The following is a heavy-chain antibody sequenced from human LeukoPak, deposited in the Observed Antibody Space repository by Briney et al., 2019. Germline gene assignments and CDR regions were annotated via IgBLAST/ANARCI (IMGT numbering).Heavy chain of an antibody. D-gene: IGHD2-15*01. J-gene: IGHJ6*03. Sequence: PGGSLRLSCAASGFTFRTYGMHWVRQAPGKGLVWVSRINSDGSSTSYADSVKGRFTISRDNAKNTLYLQMNSLRDEDTAVYYCARVLRYCSGGNCYSGGLGYMDVWGKGTTVTISS. V-gene: IGHV3-74*01. CDR1: GFTFRTYG. CDR3: ARVLRYCSGGNCYSGGLGYMDV. CDR2: INSDGSST.